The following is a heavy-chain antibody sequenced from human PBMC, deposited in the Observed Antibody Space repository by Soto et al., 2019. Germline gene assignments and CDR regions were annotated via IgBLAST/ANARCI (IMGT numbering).Heavy chain of an antibody. J-gene: IGHJ3*02. D-gene: IGHD2-2*01. CDR3: ARGRIVVVPAAPDNDAFDI. CDR2: INHSGST. Sequence: QVQLQQWGAGLLKPSETLSLTCAVDGGSFSGYYWSWIRQPPGKGLEWIGEINHSGSTNYNPSLKLRGTISVDTSKNQFSRKLISVTAADTAVYYCARGRIVVVPAAPDNDAFDIWGQGTMVTVSS. CDR1: GGSFSGYY. V-gene: IGHV4-34*01.